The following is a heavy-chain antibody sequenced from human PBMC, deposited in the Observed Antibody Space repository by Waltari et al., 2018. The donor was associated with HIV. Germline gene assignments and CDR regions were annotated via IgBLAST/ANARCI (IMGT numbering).Heavy chain of an antibody. Sequence: VQLVETGGGLIQPGGSLRLSCAASGLSVSSNYMNWVRQAPGKGLEWIGEINPSGGTTYKPSLKGRVTISRDWSKNLFSLKLTSVTAADTALYYCAGIVHRASYSMDVWGQGTTVTVSS. J-gene: IGHJ6*02. CDR2: INPSGGT. CDR1: GLSVSSNY. D-gene: IGHD2-21*01. V-gene: IGHV4-34*01. CDR3: AGIVHRASYSMDV.